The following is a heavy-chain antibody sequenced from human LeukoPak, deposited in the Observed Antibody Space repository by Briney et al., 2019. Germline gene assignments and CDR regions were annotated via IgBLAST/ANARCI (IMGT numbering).Heavy chain of an antibody. CDR2: INPSGGST. D-gene: IGHD3-9*01. CDR3: ARGVLRYFDWLLPFDY. Sequence: ASVKVSCKASGYTFTGYYMHWVRQAPGQGLEWMGIINPSGGSTSYAQKFQGRVTMTRDTSTSTVYMELSSLRSEDTAAYYCARGVLRYFDWLLPFDYWGQGTLVTVSS. V-gene: IGHV1-46*01. CDR1: GYTFTGYY. J-gene: IGHJ4*02.